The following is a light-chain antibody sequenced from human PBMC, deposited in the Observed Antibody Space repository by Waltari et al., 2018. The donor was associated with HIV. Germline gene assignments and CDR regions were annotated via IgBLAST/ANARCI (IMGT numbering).Light chain of an antibody. CDR3: HQYGSSPRT. V-gene: IGKV3-20*01. J-gene: IGKJ1*01. Sequence: IVLTQSPGTLSLSPGERATLSCTASDTVVSNYLAWYRQNPGQAPSLLIYAASRRATGIPDRFSASGSGTDFTLTISRLEPEDFAVYYCHQYGSSPRTFGQGTKVEI. CDR1: DTVVSNY. CDR2: AAS.